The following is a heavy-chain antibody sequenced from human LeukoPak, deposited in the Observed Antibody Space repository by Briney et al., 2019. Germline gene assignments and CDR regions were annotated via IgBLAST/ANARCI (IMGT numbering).Heavy chain of an antibody. CDR3: ARPQGYCSSTSCYHWFDP. J-gene: IGHJ5*02. CDR2: IYYSGST. V-gene: IGHV4-59*08. CDR1: GGSISSYY. D-gene: IGHD2-2*01. Sequence: SETLSLTCTVSGGSISSYYWSWIRQPPGKGLEWIGYIYYSGSTNFNPSLKSRVTISVDTSTNQFSLKLSSVTAADTAVYYCARPQGYCSSTSCYHWFDPWGQGTLVTVSS.